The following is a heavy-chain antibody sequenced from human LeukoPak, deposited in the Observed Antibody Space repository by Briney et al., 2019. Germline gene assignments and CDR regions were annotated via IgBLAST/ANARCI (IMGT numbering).Heavy chain of an antibody. CDR3: ARGGDSSGYRN. J-gene: IGHJ4*02. V-gene: IGHV4-34*01. CDR1: GGSFSGSY. D-gene: IGHD3-22*01. CDR2: INHSGST. Sequence: SETLSLTCAVYGGSFSGSYWTWLRQPPGKGLEWIGEINHSGSTDYNPSLKSRVTMWVDTSKNHFSLVLRSVIAADTAVYYCARGGDSSGYRNWGQGSLVTVSS.